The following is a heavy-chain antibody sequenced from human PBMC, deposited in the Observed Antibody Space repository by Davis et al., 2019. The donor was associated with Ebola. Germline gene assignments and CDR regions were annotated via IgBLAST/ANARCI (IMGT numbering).Heavy chain of an antibody. CDR3: ARDFVAWIAVAGTGYYYGMDV. CDR2: ISSSSTNI. CDR1: GFRFSTYT. J-gene: IGHJ6*04. V-gene: IGHV3-48*04. D-gene: IGHD6-19*01. Sequence: GGSLRLSCAASGFRFSTYTMNWVRQAPGKGLEWISYISSSSTNIYYADSVKGRFTISRDNAKNSLYLQMNSLRAEDTAVYYCARDFVAWIAVAGTGYYYGMDVWGKGTTVTVSS.